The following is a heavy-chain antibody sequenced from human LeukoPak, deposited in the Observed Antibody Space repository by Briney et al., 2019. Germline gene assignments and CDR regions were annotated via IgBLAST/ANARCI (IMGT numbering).Heavy chain of an antibody. V-gene: IGHV3-48*01. CDR2: ISSSSSTI. CDR1: GFTFSSYS. J-gene: IGHJ3*02. D-gene: IGHD3-10*01. CDR3: ARFGAFDI. Sequence: GGSLRLSCAASGFTFSSYSMNWVRQAPGKGLEWVSYISSSSSTIYYEDSVKGRFTISRDNAKNSLYLQMNSVRAEDTAVYYCARFGAFDIWGQGTMVTVSS.